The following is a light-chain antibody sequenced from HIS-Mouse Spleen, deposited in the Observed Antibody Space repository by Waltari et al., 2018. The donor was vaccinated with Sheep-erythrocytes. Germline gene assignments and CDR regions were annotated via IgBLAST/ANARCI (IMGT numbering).Light chain of an antibody. CDR2: WAS. Sequence: DIVMTQSPDSMAVSLGERATINCKSSQRVLYSSNKKNYLAWYQQKPGQPPKLLIYWASTRESGVPDRFSGSGSGTDFTLTISSLQAEDVAVYYCQQYYSTLTFGGGTKVEIK. CDR1: QRVLYSSNKKNY. CDR3: QQYYSTLT. J-gene: IGKJ4*01. V-gene: IGKV4-1*01.